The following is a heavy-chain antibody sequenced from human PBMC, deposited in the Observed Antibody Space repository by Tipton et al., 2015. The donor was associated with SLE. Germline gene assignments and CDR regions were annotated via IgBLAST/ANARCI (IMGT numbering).Heavy chain of an antibody. J-gene: IGHJ2*01. CDR3: TREDDYSNYGNWYFDL. D-gene: IGHD4-11*01. Sequence: SLRLSCAASGFTVSSYAMSWFRQAPGKGLEWVGFIRSKAYGGTTEYAASVKGRFTISRDDSKSIAYLQMNSLKTEDTAVYYCTREDDYSNYGNWYFDLWGRGTLVTVSS. CDR1: GFTVSSYA. CDR2: IRSKAYGGTT. V-gene: IGHV3-49*03.